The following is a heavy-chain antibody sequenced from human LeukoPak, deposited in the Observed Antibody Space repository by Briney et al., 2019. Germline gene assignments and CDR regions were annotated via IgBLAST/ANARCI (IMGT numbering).Heavy chain of an antibody. J-gene: IGHJ3*01. D-gene: IGHD3/OR15-3a*01. CDR3: VRDWTYAFDL. Sequence: GGSLRLSCAASGFTFTSYTMNWVRQAPGRGLEWISYIMRTADVTSYADSVEGRFTISRDDAKNSLYLQMNSLRAEDTAVYYCVRDWTYAFDLWGQGTMVTVSS. CDR1: GFTFTSYT. CDR2: IMRTADVT. V-gene: IGHV3-48*01.